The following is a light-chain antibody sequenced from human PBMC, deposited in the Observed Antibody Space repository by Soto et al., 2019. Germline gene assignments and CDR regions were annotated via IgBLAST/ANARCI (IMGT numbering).Light chain of an antibody. J-gene: IGLJ1*01. CDR1: SSDVGGYNY. Sequence: QSVLTQPASVSGSPGQSITISCTGTSSDVGGYNYVSWYQQHPGKAPKLMIYEVSNRPSGVSNRFSGSKSGNTASLTISGLQAEDEADYYCSSQTSSRYVLGT. V-gene: IGLV2-14*01. CDR3: SSQTSSRYV. CDR2: EVS.